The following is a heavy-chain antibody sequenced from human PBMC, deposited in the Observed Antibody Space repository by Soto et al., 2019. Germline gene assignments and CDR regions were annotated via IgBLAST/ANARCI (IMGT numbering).Heavy chain of an antibody. Sequence: SETLSLTCTVSGGSISSGDYYWSWIRQPPGKGLEWIGYIYYSGSTYYNPSLKSRVTISVDTSKNQFSLKLSSVTAADTAVYYCARAGSYPDTAIDYWGQGTLVTSPQ. CDR2: IYYSGST. CDR1: GGSISSGDYY. J-gene: IGHJ4*02. D-gene: IGHD3-16*01. V-gene: IGHV4-30-4*01. CDR3: ARAGSYPDTAIDY.